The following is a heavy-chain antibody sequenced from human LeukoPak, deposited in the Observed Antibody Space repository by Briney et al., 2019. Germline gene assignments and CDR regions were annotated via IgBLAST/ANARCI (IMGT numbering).Heavy chain of an antibody. CDR2: ISSSSSYI. D-gene: IGHD2-15*01. CDR1: GFTFSSYS. V-gene: IGHV3-21*01. CDR3: ARYCSGGSCYLANDY. J-gene: IGHJ4*02. Sequence: GESLKISCAASGFTFSSYSMNWVRQAPGKGLEWVSSISSSSSYIYYADSVKGRFTISRDNAKNSLYLQMNSLRAEDTAVYYCARYCSGGSCYLANDYWGQGTLVTVSS.